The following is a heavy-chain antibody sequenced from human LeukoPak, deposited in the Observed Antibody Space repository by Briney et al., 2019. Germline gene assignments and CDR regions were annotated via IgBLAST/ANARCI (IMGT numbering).Heavy chain of an antibody. CDR3: ARRYCSSTSCTLDY. CDR2: ISSGGSTT. J-gene: IGHJ4*02. CDR1: GFTFSTYE. D-gene: IGHD2-2*01. V-gene: IGHV3-48*03. Sequence: GGSLRLSCAASGFTFSTYEMNWVRQAPGRGLEWVSYISSGGSTTYYADSVKGRLTISRDNARNSLYLQMNNLRGDDTAVYYCARRYCSSTSCTLDYWGQGTQDTVSS.